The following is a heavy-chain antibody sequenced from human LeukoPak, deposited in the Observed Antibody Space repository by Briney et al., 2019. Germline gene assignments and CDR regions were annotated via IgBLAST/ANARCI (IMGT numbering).Heavy chain of an antibody. CDR1: EFTLSSFW. J-gene: IGHJ6*04. V-gene: IGHV3-74*01. CDR3: ARDLHGSRDV. Sequence: GGSLRLSCADSEFTLSSFWIHWVRQAPGKGPEWVSRVNPEETTTTYADSVKGRFTISRDNAKSTVYLQMDSLRAEDTAVYYCARDLHGSRDVWGKGTTVTVSS. CDR2: VNPEETTT. D-gene: IGHD3-10*01.